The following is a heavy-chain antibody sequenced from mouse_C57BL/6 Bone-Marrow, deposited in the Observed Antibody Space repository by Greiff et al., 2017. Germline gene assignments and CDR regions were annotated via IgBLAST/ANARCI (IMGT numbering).Heavy chain of an antibody. Sequence: EVQRVESGGGLVKPGGSLKLSCAASGFTFSSYTMSWVRQTPGKRLQWVAAISGGGGNTYYTDSVKGRFTISRDNDKNLTYLQMSSLRSEGTALYYCAIQFSTIRARKYFAVWGKGTTVTVSS. CDR2: ISGGGGNT. J-gene: IGHJ1*03. CDR3: AIQFSTIRARKYFAV. CDR1: GFTFSSYT. V-gene: IGHV5-9*01. D-gene: IGHD3-1*01.